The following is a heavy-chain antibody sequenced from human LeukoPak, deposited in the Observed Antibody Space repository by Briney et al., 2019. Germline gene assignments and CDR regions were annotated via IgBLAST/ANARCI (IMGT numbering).Heavy chain of an antibody. CDR1: GYSYTRYG. CDR2: INPNSGGT. CDR3: ARGSSWYKTPVFWFDP. Sequence: ASVKVSCKASGYSYTRYGISWVRQAPGQGLEWMGWINPNSGGTNYAQKFQGRVTMTRDTSISTAYMELSRLRSDDTAVYYCARGSSWYKTPVFWFDPWGQGTLVTVSS. V-gene: IGHV1-2*02. J-gene: IGHJ5*02. D-gene: IGHD6-13*01.